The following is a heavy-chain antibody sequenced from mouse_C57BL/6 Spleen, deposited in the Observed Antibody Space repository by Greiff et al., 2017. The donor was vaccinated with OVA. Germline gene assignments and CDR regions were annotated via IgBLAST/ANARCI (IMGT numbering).Heavy chain of an antibody. CDR2: INPSNGGT. V-gene: IGHV1-53*01. J-gene: IGHJ3*01. Sequence: QVQLQQSGTELVKPGASVKLSCKASGYTFTSYWMHWVKQRPGQGLEWIGNINPSNGGTNYNEKFKSKATLTVDKSSSTAYMQLSSLTSEDSAVYYCARGGWRFAYFAYWGQGTLVTVSA. CDR3: ARGGWRFAYFAY. CDR1: GYTFTSYW.